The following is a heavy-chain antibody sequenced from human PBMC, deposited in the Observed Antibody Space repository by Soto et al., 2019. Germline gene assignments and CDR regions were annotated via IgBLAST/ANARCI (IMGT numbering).Heavy chain of an antibody. D-gene: IGHD3-3*01. CDR2: INAGNGNT. CDR3: ATPRVLRFLAPCPRASGWYFDL. J-gene: IGHJ2*01. V-gene: IGHV1-3*01. Sequence: ASVEVSCKASGYTFTSYAMHWVRQAPGQRLEWMGWINAGNGNTKYSQKFQGRVTITRDTSASTAYMELSSLRSEDTAVYYCATPRVLRFLAPCPRASGWYFDLWGRGTLVTVSS. CDR1: GYTFTSYA.